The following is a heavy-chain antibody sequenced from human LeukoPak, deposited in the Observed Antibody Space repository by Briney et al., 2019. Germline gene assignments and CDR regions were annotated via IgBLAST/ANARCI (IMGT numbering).Heavy chain of an antibody. CDR3: ARVNRGWELLRSTGDYYYYYYMDV. D-gene: IGHD1-26*01. V-gene: IGHV1-8*02. CDR1: GYTFTSYG. CDR2: MNPNSGNT. J-gene: IGHJ6*03. Sequence: ASVKVSCKASGYTFTSYGISWVRQATGQGLEWMGWMNPNSGNTGYAQKFQGRVTMTRNTSISTAYMELSSLRSEDTAVYYCARVNRGWELLRSTGDYYYYYYMDVWGKGTTVTVSS.